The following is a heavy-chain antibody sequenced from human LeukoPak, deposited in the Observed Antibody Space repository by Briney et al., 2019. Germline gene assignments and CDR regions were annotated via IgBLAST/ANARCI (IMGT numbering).Heavy chain of an antibody. V-gene: IGHV4-39*01. Sequence: SETLSLTCTVSGGSISSSSYYWGWIRQPPGKGLEWIGSIYYSGSTYYNPSLKSRVTISVDTSKNQFSLKLSSVTAADTAVYYCARLGVGAIKYFDYWGQGTLVTVSS. CDR1: GGSISSSSYY. D-gene: IGHD1-26*01. CDR2: IYYSGST. J-gene: IGHJ4*02. CDR3: ARLGVGAIKYFDY.